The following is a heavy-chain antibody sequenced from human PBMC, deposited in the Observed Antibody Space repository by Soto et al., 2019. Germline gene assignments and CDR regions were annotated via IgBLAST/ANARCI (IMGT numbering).Heavy chain of an antibody. CDR2: IYHSGST. D-gene: IGHD6-19*01. J-gene: IGHJ4*02. CDR3: ARGLIALGGTASH. Sequence: SETLSLTCTVSGGSISSGDYYWSWIPQPPGKGLEWIGYIYHSGSTYYNPSLKSRVTISVDRSKNQFSLKLSSVTAADTAVYYCARGLIALGGTASHWGRGTLVTVSS. CDR1: GGSISSGDYY. V-gene: IGHV4-30-2*01.